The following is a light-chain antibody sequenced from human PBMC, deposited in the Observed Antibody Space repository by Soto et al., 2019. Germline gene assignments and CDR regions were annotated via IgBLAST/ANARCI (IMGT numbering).Light chain of an antibody. CDR3: QQYYSYPPT. CDR1: QGISSY. Sequence: AIRMTQSPSSFSASTGDRVTITCRASQGISSYLAWYKQKPGKAPKLLIYAASTLQSGVPSRFSGSGSGTDFTLTISCLQSEDFATYHCQQYYSYPPTFGQGTKLEIK. V-gene: IGKV1-8*01. J-gene: IGKJ2*01. CDR2: AAS.